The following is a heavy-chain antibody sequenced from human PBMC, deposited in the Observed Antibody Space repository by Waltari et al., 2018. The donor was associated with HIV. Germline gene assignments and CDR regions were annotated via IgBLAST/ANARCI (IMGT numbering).Heavy chain of an antibody. J-gene: IGHJ4*02. CDR2: IIPILGIA. V-gene: IGHV1-69*02. CDR3: ARFNYYGSGSPGGDY. D-gene: IGHD3-10*01. Sequence: QVQLVQSGAEVKKPGSSVKVSCKASGGTFSSYTISWVRQAPGQGLEWMGRIIPILGIANYAQKFQGRVTITADKSTSTAYMELSSLRSEDTAVYYCARFNYYGSGSPGGDYWGQGTLVTVSS. CDR1: GGTFSSYT.